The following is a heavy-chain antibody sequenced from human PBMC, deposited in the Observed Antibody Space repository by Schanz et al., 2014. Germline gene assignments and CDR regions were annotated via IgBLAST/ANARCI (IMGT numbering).Heavy chain of an antibody. CDR1: GFTFSSYA. Sequence: EVQLLESGGGLVQPGGSLRLSCAASGFTFSSYAMSWVRQAPGKGLEWVSGISGSGGSTYYADSVKGRFTISRDNSKTTLSQQMNSLRAEDTAVYYCAKGLYYDNTGGGFDYWGQGTQVIVSS. CDR2: ISGSGGST. J-gene: IGHJ4*02. CDR3: AKGLYYDNTGGGFDY. V-gene: IGHV3-23*01. D-gene: IGHD3-16*01.